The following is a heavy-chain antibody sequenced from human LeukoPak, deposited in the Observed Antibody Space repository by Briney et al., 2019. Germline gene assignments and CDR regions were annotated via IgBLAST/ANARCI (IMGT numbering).Heavy chain of an antibody. CDR1: GGTFSSYA. CDR2: IIPIFGTA. D-gene: IGHD5-24*01. J-gene: IGHJ4*02. V-gene: IGHV1-69*06. Sequence: SVKVSCKASGGTFSSYAISWVRQATGQGLEWMGGIIPIFGTANYAQKFQGRVTITADKSTSTAYMELSSLKSEDTAVYYCAASEIAQGFDYWGQGTLVTVSS. CDR3: AASEIAQGFDY.